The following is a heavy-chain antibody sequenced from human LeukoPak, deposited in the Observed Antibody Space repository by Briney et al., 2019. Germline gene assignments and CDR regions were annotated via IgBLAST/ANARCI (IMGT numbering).Heavy chain of an antibody. CDR1: GGSFSGYY. CDR2: INHSGST. D-gene: IGHD4-23*01. V-gene: IGHV4-34*01. Sequence: SETLSLTCAVYGGSFSGYYWSWIRQPPGKGLEWIGEINHSGSTNYNPSLKSRVTISVDTSKNQFSLKPSSVTAADTAVYYCARDRLGLRWSLYYYYGMDVWGQGTTVTVSS. J-gene: IGHJ6*02. CDR3: ARDRLGLRWSLYYYYGMDV.